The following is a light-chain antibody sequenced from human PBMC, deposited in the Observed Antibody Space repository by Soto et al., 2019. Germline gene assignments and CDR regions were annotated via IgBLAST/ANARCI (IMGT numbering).Light chain of an antibody. V-gene: IGLV1-40*01. CDR3: QSYDSSLSVLV. CDR2: GNS. J-gene: IGLJ1*01. Sequence: QSVLTQPPSVSGAPGQRVTISCTGSSSNIGAGYDVHWYQQLPGTAPKLLIYGNSNRPSGVPDRFSGSKSGTSASLAITGLQDEDEADYYCQSYDSSLSVLVFGTGTKVTVL. CDR1: SSNIGAGYD.